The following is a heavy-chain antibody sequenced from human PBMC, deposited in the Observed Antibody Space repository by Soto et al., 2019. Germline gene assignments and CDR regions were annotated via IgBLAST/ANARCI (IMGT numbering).Heavy chain of an antibody. CDR1: GFSLRTSGVG. Sequence: SGPTLVNPTQTLPLTCLFSGFSLRTSGVGVGWIRQPPGKALGWLGFIYWNDDKRYGPSRKSGLTITKDTSKNQVVLTMTNMDPVDTATYYCAKSGSSGWYGWFDPWGQGTLVTVSS. D-gene: IGHD6-19*01. CDR2: IYWNDDK. CDR3: AKSGSSGWYGWFDP. V-gene: IGHV2-5*01. J-gene: IGHJ5*02.